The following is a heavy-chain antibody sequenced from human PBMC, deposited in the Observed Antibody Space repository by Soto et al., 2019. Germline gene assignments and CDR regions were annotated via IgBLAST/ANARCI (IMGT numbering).Heavy chain of an antibody. V-gene: IGHV4-59*08. Sequence: QVQLQESGPGLVKPSETLSLTCTVSGGSISSYYWSWIRQPPGKGLEWIGYIYYSGSTNYNPSLKSRVTISVDTSKNQFSLKLSSVTAADTAVYYCARHNTVAGKGTFDYWGQGTLVTVSS. CDR1: GGSISSYY. CDR3: ARHNTVAGKGTFDY. CDR2: IYYSGST. D-gene: IGHD6-19*01. J-gene: IGHJ4*02.